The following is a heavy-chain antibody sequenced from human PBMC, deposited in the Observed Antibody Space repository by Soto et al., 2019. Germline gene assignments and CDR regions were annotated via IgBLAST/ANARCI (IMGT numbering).Heavy chain of an antibody. CDR1: GFTFSSYT. Sequence: GGSLRLSCAASGFTFSSYTMNWVRQAPGKGLEWVSSISSTSSYIYYADSVKGRFTISRDNARNSLFLQMDSLGVDDTAVYFCSRPYSSSRYFDPWGQGTLVTVSS. CDR3: SRPYSSSRYFDP. D-gene: IGHD6-13*01. V-gene: IGHV3-21*01. J-gene: IGHJ5*02. CDR2: ISSTSSYI.